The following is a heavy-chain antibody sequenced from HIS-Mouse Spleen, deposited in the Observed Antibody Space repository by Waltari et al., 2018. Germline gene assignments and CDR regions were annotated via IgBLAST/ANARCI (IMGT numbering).Heavy chain of an antibody. D-gene: IGHD6-19*01. Sequence: QVTLRESGPALVKPTQTLTLTCTFPGFSLSTSGMCVSCIRQPPGKALAWLARIDWDDDKYYSTSLKTRLTISRDTSKNQVVLTMTNMDPLDTATYYCARIAEGYTSGWYAFDYWGQGTLVTVSS. J-gene: IGHJ4*02. V-gene: IGHV2-70*15. CDR3: ARIAEGYTSGWYAFDY. CDR2: IDWDDDK. CDR1: GFSLSTSGMC.